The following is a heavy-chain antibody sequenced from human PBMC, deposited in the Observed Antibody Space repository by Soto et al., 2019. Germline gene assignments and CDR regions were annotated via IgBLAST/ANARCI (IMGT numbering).Heavy chain of an antibody. CDR3: ARIRRTYESYGLDV. J-gene: IGHJ6*02. Sequence: PGGSLRLSCVGSGFTFSSYEMTWVRQAPGKGLEWVSDINKSGSNRYSADSVKGRFTISRDNGRNSLYLEMNSLRGEDTALYYCARIRRTYESYGLDVWGQGTTVTVSS. CDR2: INKSGSNR. CDR1: GFTFSSYE. V-gene: IGHV3-48*03. D-gene: IGHD5-12*01.